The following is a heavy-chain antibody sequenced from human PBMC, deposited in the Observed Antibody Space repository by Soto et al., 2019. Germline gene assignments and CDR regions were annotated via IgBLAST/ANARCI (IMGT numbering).Heavy chain of an antibody. CDR2: ISSSSSTI. V-gene: IGHV3-48*02. D-gene: IGHD6-19*01. CDR3: ARGNGYSSGWYLDY. Sequence: EVQLVESGGGLVQPGGSLRLSCAASGFTFSSYSMNWVRQAPGKGLEWVSYISSSSSTIYYADSVKGRFTISRDNAKNSLYLQMNSLRDEDTAVYYCARGNGYSSGWYLDYWGQGTLVTVSS. J-gene: IGHJ4*02. CDR1: GFTFSSYS.